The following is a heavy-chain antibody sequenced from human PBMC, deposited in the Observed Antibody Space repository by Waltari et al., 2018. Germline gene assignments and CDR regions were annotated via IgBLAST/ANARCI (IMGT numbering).Heavy chain of an antibody. CDR3: ARGTKSLRGYSGYSPSEFDY. Sequence: QVQLQESGPGLVKPSETLSLTCAVSGGSISDSYYWNWIRQPPGKGLEWIGNIYGNSASTYYNPSLNSRVTISKDTSKNQFFLKLSSVTAADTAVYYCARGTKSLRGYSGYSPSEFDYWGQGVLVTVSS. V-gene: IGHV4-39*07. J-gene: IGHJ4*02. CDR1: GGSISDSYY. CDR2: IYGNSAST. D-gene: IGHD5-12*01.